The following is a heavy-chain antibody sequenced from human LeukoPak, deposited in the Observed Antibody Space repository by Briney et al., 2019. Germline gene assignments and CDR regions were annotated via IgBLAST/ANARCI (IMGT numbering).Heavy chain of an antibody. Sequence: GRSLRLLCAASGFTFSSYGMHWVRQAPGKGLEWVAVISYDGSNKYYADSVKGRFTISRDNSKNTLYLQMNSLRAEDTAVYYCAKDHCSSTSCYYYYYGMDVWGQGTTVTVSS. D-gene: IGHD2-2*01. V-gene: IGHV3-30*18. CDR1: GFTFSSYG. CDR3: AKDHCSSTSCYYYYYGMDV. J-gene: IGHJ6*02. CDR2: ISYDGSNK.